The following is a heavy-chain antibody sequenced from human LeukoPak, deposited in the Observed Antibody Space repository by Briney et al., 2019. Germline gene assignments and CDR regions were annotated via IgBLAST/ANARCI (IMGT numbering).Heavy chain of an antibody. J-gene: IGHJ4*02. V-gene: IGHV5-51*01. CDR1: GYSLTSYW. D-gene: IGHD2-15*01. Sequence: GESLKTSCKGSGYSLTSYWIGWVRQIPGKGLERMGIIYPGDSDTRYSPSFQGQVTISADKSISAAYLQWSSLRSEDTAVYYCARAGGYCGRISCPYYFDYWGQGSLVAVSS. CDR3: ARAGGYCGRISCPYYFDY. CDR2: IYPGDSDT.